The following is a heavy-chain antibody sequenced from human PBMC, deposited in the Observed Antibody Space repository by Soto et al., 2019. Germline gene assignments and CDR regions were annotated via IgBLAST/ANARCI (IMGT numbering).Heavy chain of an antibody. J-gene: IGHJ4*02. CDR3: ARDEGIGGSGPFDY. V-gene: IGHV4-59*01. CDR2: IYHSGNT. CDR1: DDSISSYY. Sequence: PSETLSLTCTVSDDSISSYYWSWIRQPPGKGLEWIGFIYHSGNTNYNPSLKSRVTISMDTSKNQFSLKLSSVTAADTAVYYCARDEGIGGSGPFDYWGQGALVTVSS. D-gene: IGHD6-19*01.